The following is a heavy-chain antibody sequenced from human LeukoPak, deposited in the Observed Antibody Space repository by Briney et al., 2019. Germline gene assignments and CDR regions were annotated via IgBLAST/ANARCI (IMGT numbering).Heavy chain of an antibody. J-gene: IGHJ4*02. CDR1: GFTFSSYS. CDR2: ISSLSGTI. V-gene: IGHV3-48*04. CDR3: ARVPETLYYYDSSGHFDY. D-gene: IGHD3-22*01. Sequence: GGSLRLSCVASGFTFSSYSMNWVRQAPGEGLEWVSYISSLSGTIYYADSVKGRFTISRDNAKNSLYLQMNSLRAEDTAVYYCARVPETLYYYDSSGHFDYWGQGTLVTVSS.